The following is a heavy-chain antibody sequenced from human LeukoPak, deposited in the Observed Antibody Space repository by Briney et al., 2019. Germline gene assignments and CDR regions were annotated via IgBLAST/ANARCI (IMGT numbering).Heavy chain of an antibody. CDR2: INPNSGGT. V-gene: IGHV1-2*04. CDR3: ARFASVAHFDN. CDR1: GYTFSAYY. J-gene: IGHJ4*02. D-gene: IGHD5-12*01. Sequence: ASVKVSCKASGYTFSAYYIQWVRQAPGQGLEWMGWINPNSGGTNYAQKFQGWVTMTTDTSTSTAYMELRRLRSDDTAVYYCARFASVAHFDNWGQGTLVTVSS.